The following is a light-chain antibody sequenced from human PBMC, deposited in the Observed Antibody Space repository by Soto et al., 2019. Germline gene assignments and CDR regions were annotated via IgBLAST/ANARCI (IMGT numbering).Light chain of an antibody. V-gene: IGKV3-11*01. J-gene: IGKJ4*01. Sequence: EILLTQSPATLSLSHGERATLSCRASQSVSSYLAWYHQKPGQAPRLLLYDASNRATGIPARFSGSGSGTDFTLTTSILDPEDFAVYYCQQRSNWPPLTCGGGTKVDIK. CDR1: QSVSSY. CDR2: DAS. CDR3: QQRSNWPPLT.